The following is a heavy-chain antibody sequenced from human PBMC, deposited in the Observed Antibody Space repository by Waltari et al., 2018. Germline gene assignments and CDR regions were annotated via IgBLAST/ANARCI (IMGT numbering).Heavy chain of an antibody. J-gene: IGHJ3*02. CDR2: IYYSGST. CDR3: ARVRIVGATMMIPFDI. V-gene: IGHV4-59*01. D-gene: IGHD1-26*01. Sequence: QVQLQESGPGLVKPSETLSLTCTVSGGSISSYYWSWIRQPPGKGLEWIGYIYYSGSTNYNPSLKSRVTISVDTSKNQFSLKLSSVTAADTAVYYCARVRIVGATMMIPFDIWGQGTMVTVSS. CDR1: GGSISSYY.